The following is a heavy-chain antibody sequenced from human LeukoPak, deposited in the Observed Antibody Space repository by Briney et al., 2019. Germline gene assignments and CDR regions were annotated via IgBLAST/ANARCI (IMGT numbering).Heavy chain of an antibody. V-gene: IGHV3-48*02. J-gene: IGHJ4*02. CDR1: GFTFRNYE. CDR3: ARARRYRSSWYHDY. Sequence: GGSLRLSCAASGFTFRNYEMNWVRQAPGKGLEWVSYISSSSSTIYYADSVKGRFTISRDNANNSLYLQMNSLRDEDTAVYYCARARRYRSSWYHDYWGQGSLVTVSS. D-gene: IGHD6-13*01. CDR2: ISSSSSTI.